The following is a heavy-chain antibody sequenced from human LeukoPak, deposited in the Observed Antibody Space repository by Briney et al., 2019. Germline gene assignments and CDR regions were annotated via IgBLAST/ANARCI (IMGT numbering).Heavy chain of an antibody. CDR3: AHLVGATTAKAFDI. J-gene: IGHJ3*02. CDR2: INPNSGGT. V-gene: IGHV1-2*02. Sequence: ASVNVSCKASGYTFTGYYMHWVRQAPGQGLEWMGWINPNSGGTNYAQKFQGRVTMTRDTSISTAYMELSRLRSDDTAVYYCAHLVGATTAKAFDIWGQGTMVTVSS. CDR1: GYTFTGYY. D-gene: IGHD1-26*01.